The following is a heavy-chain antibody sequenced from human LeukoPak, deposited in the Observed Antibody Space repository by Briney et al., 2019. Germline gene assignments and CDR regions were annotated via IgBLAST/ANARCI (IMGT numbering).Heavy chain of an antibody. CDR1: GFTFSTYG. CDR2: IWYDGSNK. J-gene: IGHJ4*02. Sequence: QPGGSLRLSCAASGFTFSTYGMHWVRQAPGKGLEWVAIIWYDGSNKYYADSVKGRFTISRDNPKNTLYLQMNSLRAEDTAVYYCARQQWLLFDCWGQGTLVTVSS. CDR3: ARQQWLLFDC. D-gene: IGHD6-19*01. V-gene: IGHV3-33*01.